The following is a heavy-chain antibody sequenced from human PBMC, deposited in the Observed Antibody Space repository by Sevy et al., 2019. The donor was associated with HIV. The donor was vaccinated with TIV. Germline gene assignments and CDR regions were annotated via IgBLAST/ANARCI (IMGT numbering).Heavy chain of an antibody. CDR3: ARDQVAAAANYYYYYYMDV. J-gene: IGHJ6*03. Sequence: GGSLRLTCAASGFTFSRYWMHWVRQAPGKGLVWVSRINSDGSSTSYADSVKGRFTISRDNAKNTLYLQMNSLRAEDTAVYYCARDQVAAAANYYYYYYMDVWGKGTTVTVSS. D-gene: IGHD6-13*01. CDR1: GFTFSRYW. V-gene: IGHV3-74*01. CDR2: INSDGSST.